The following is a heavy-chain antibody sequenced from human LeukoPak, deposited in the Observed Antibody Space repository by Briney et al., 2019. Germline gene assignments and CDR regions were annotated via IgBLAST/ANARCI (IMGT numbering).Heavy chain of an antibody. J-gene: IGHJ2*01. CDR1: GGSISSYD. V-gene: IGHV4-59*01. Sequence: SETLSLTCTVSGGSISSYDWSWIRQPPGKGLEWIGYIYYSGSTNYNPSLKSRVTISVDTSKNQFSLKLSSVTAADTAVYYCARGQWLSTYWYFDLWGRGTLVTVSS. CDR3: ARGQWLSTYWYFDL. D-gene: IGHD3-22*01. CDR2: IYYSGST.